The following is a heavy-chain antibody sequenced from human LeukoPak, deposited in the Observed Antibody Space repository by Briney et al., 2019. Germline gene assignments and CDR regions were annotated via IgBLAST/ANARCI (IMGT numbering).Heavy chain of an antibody. D-gene: IGHD6-13*01. CDR3: ASLSIAAAEN. Sequence: SVKVSCKASGYTFTSYGISWVRQAPGQGLEWMGRIIPIFGTANYAQKFQGRVTITTDESTSTAYMELSSLRSEDMAVYYCASLSIAAAENWGQGTLVTVSS. J-gene: IGHJ4*02. CDR1: GYTFTSYG. V-gene: IGHV1-69*05. CDR2: IIPIFGTA.